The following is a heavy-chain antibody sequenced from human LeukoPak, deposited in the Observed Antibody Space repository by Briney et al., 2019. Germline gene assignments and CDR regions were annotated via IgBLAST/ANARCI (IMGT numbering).Heavy chain of an antibody. D-gene: IGHD2-8*01. CDR2: INHSGST. CDR1: GGSFSGYC. CDR3: ARRKKIYCTNGVCYIPHFDY. Sequence: PSETLSLTCAVYGGSFSGYCWSLIRQPPGKGLEWIGEINHSGSTNYNPSLKSRVTISVDTSKNQFSLKLSSVTAADTAVYYCARRKKIYCTNGVCYIPHFDYWGQGTLVTVSS. V-gene: IGHV4-34*01. J-gene: IGHJ4*02.